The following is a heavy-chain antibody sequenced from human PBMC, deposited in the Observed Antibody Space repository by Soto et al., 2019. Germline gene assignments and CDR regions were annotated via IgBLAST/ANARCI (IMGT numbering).Heavy chain of an antibody. V-gene: IGHV3-21*01. CDR2: ISSSSSYI. J-gene: IGHJ5*02. CDR3: AREGVRGMVAATAEGRFDP. D-gene: IGHD2-15*01. CDR1: GFTFSSYS. Sequence: GGSLRLSCAASGFTFSSYSMNWVRQAPGKGLEWVSSISSSSSYIYYADSVKGRFTISRDNAKNSLYLQMNSLRAEDTAVYYCAREGVRGMVAATAEGRFDPWGQGTLVTVSS.